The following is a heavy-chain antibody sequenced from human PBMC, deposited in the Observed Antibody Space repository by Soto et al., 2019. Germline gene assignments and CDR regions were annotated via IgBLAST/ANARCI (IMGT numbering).Heavy chain of an antibody. CDR3: VRDVGGSGWLAP. CDR2: IYSSGTT. Sequence: QVQLQQSGPGLVKPSETLSLTCTVSGISIDNYYCSWIRQSAGKGLEWIGRIYSSGTTNYNPSLKSRVTMSVDMSKSQFSLNVRSVTAADTAVYYCVRDVGGSGWLAPWGQGTLVTVSS. J-gene: IGHJ5*02. V-gene: IGHV4-4*07. CDR1: GISIDNYY.